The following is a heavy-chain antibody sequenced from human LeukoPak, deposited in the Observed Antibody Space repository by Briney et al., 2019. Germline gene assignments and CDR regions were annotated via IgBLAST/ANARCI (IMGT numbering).Heavy chain of an antibody. V-gene: IGHV3-74*01. CDR3: ARDIVVVPATYGMDV. Sequence: GGSLRLSCAASGFTFSSYWMHWVRQAPGKGLVWVSRINSDGSSTSYADSAKGRFTISRDNAKNTLYLQMNSLRAEDTAVYYCARDIVVVPATYGMDVWGQGTTVTVSS. D-gene: IGHD2-2*01. J-gene: IGHJ6*02. CDR2: INSDGSST. CDR1: GFTFSSYW.